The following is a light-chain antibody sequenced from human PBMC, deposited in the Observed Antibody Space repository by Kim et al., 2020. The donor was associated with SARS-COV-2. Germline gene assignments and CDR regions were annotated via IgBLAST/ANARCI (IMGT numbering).Light chain of an antibody. Sequence: VSPGESATLSCRASQSIDSNLAWYEQKPGQSPRLVIYGASTRATGVPARFSGSGSGTEFTLTISSLQSEDFAFYYCQQYGSWPLTFGGGTKVEI. CDR1: QSIDSN. CDR3: QQYGSWPLT. V-gene: IGKV3-15*01. J-gene: IGKJ4*01. CDR2: GAS.